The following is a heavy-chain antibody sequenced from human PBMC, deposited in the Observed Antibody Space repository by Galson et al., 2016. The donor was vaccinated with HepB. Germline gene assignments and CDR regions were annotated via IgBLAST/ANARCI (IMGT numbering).Heavy chain of an antibody. Sequence: SETLSLTCTVSGGSIRTSSYYWGWIRQPPGKGLEWIGNIYYSGSPYYNPSFNSRVTISIDTSKNQFSVKLTSVTAADTAVYFGARPRASWRLGGQNYFDDWGQGTLVTVSS. CDR3: ARPRASWRLGGQNYFDD. CDR2: IYYSGSP. V-gene: IGHV4-39*01. D-gene: IGHD2-15*01. J-gene: IGHJ4*02. CDR1: GGSIRTSSYY.